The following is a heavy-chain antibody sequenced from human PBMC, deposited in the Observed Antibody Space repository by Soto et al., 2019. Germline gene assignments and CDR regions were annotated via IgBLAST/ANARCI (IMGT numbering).Heavy chain of an antibody. V-gene: IGHV1-8*01. CDR1: GYTFTSYD. Sequence: ASVKVSCKASGYTFTSYDINWVRQATGQGLEWMGWMNPNSGNSGYAQKFQGRVTMTRNTSISTAYMELSSVTAADTAVYYCARINYDILTGYYNFDYWGQGTLVTVSS. CDR2: MNPNSGNS. D-gene: IGHD3-9*01. J-gene: IGHJ4*02. CDR3: ARINYDILTGYYNFDY.